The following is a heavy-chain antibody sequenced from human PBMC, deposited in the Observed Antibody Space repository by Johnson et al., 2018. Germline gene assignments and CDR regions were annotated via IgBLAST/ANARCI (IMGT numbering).Heavy chain of an antibody. Sequence: QVQLQESGPGLVKPSGTLSLTCAVSGGSISNRDWWGWVRQPPGKGLEWIGEISQSGRPYYNPSLKSRVTMSVDKPKNEFSLKLTSVTAADAALYWCARRDHYYHYMDGWGKGATVTVSS. J-gene: IGHJ6*03. CDR2: ISQSGRP. V-gene: IGHV4-4*01. CDR1: GGSISNRDW. CDR3: ARRDHYYHYMDG. D-gene: IGHD5-24*01.